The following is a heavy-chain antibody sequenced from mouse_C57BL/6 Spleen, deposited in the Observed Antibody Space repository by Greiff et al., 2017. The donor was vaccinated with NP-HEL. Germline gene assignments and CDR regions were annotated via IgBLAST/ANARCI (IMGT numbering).Heavy chain of an antibody. V-gene: IGHV14-2*01. CDR2: IDPEDGET. D-gene: IGHD2-4*01. CDR3: ARHDYDPFAY. Sequence: VQLQQSGAELVKPGASVKLSCTASGFNIKDYYMHWVKQRTEQGLEWIGRIDPEDGETKYAQKFKGKATITADTSSNPASLQHSSLTSEDTSFYYCARHDYDPFAYWGQGTLVTVSA. CDR1: GFNIKDYY. J-gene: IGHJ3*01.